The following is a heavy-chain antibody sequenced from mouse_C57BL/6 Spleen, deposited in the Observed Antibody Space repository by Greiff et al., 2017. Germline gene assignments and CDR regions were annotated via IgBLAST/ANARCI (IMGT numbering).Heavy chain of an antibody. D-gene: IGHD1-1*01. V-gene: IGHV1-42*01. CDR2: INPSTGGT. CDR3: ARLITTVVGFDY. J-gene: IGHJ2*01. Sequence: EVKLMESGPELVKPGASVKISCKASGYSFTGYYMNWVKQSPEKSLEWIGEINPSTGGTTYNQKFKAKATLTVDKSSSTAYMQLKSLTSEDAAVYYCARLITTVVGFDYWGQGTTLTVSS. CDR1: GYSFTGYY.